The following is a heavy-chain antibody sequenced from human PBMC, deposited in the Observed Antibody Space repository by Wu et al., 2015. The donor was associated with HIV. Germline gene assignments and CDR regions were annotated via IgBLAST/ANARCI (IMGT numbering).Heavy chain of an antibody. CDR2: INPSGGST. CDR3: ARDPYNYGPDY. D-gene: IGHD1-1*01. CDR1: GYTFTRYY. J-gene: IGHJ4*02. V-gene: IGHV1-46*01. Sequence: QAQLVQSGAEVKKPGASVKISCKASGYTFTRYYVHWVRQAPGQGLEWMAIINPSGGSTSYAQKFPGRVTVTGDTSTSTVYMELSSLRSEDTAVYYCARDPYNYGPDYWGQGTLVTVSS.